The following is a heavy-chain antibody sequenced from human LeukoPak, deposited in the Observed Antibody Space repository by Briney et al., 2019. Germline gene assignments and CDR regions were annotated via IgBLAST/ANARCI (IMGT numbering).Heavy chain of an antibody. CDR3: ARAAGTHKAAAGPTAY. CDR2: INHSGST. V-gene: IGHV4-34*01. Sequence: PSETLSLTCAVYGGSFSGYYWSWIRQPPGKGLEWIGEINHSGSTNYNPSLKSRVTISVDTSKNQSSLKLSSVTAADTAVYYCARAAGTHKAAAGPTAYWGQGTLVTVSS. J-gene: IGHJ4*02. CDR1: GGSFSGYY. D-gene: IGHD6-13*01.